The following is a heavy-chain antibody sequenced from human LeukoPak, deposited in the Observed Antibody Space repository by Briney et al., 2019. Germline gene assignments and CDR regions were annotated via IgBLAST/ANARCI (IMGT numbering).Heavy chain of an antibody. V-gene: IGHV5-51*01. J-gene: IGHJ4*02. CDR2: IYPGDSDT. CDR3: ARLRITMVRGVMVFGY. CDR1: GYSFTSYW. D-gene: IGHD3-10*01. Sequence: GESLKISCKGSGYSFTSYWIGWVRQMPGKGLEWMGIIYPGDSDTRYSPSFQGQVTISADKSISTAYLQWSSLKASDTAMYYCARLRITMVRGVMVFGYWGQGTLVTVSS.